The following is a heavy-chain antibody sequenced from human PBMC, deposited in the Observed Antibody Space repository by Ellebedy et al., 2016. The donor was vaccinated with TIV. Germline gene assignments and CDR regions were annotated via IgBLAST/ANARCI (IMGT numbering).Heavy chain of an antibody. V-gene: IGHV3-23*01. J-gene: IGHJ4*02. CDR1: GFTFSGYA. CDR3: ARRRAVTSIRYFDY. Sequence: GESLKISCAASGFTFSGYAMSWVRQTPMTGLEWVSHLTATGGTTYYADSVKGRFTISRDNSKNTLYLQMNSLRADDTAVYYCARRRAVTSIRYFDYWGQGTLVTVSS. CDR2: LTATGGTT. D-gene: IGHD2-21*02.